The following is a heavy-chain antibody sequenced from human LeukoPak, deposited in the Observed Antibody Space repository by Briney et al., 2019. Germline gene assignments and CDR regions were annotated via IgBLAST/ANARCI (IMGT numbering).Heavy chain of an antibody. V-gene: IGHV1-58*01. CDR3: AAAGSSWYNYYYYMDV. CDR2: IVGGSGNT. CDR1: GFTFTSSA. J-gene: IGHJ6*03. D-gene: IGHD6-13*01. Sequence: AASVKVSCKASGFTFTSSAVQWVRQARGQRLEWIGWIVGGSGNTNYAQKFQERVTITRDISTSTAYMELSSLRSEDTAVYYCAAAGSSWYNYYYYMDVWGKGTTVTVSS.